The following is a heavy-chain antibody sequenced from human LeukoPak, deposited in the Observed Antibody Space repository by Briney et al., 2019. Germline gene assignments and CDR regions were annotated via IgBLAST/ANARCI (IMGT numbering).Heavy chain of an antibody. CDR3: ARLGHCTSSVCYDFYYYGLDV. CDR2: IYPGDSDT. Sequence: GDSLKISCKGSGYSFTSYWIGWVRQTPGKGLEWMGIIYPGDSDTTYSPSFQGQVTISADKSISTAYLQWSSLKASDTAMYYCARLGHCTSSVCYDFYYYGLDVWGQGTTVTISS. J-gene: IGHJ6*02. V-gene: IGHV5-51*01. CDR1: GYSFTSYW. D-gene: IGHD2-2*01.